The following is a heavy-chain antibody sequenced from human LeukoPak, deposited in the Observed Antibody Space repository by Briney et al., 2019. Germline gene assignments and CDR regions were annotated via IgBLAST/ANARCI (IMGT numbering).Heavy chain of an antibody. CDR3: ARDLETYYDSSGYYHDAFDI. J-gene: IGHJ3*02. V-gene: IGHV6-1*01. Sequence: SQTLSLTCAISGDSVSSNSAAWNWIRQSPSGGLEWLGRTYYRSKWYNDYAVSVKSRITINPDTSKNQFSLQLNSVTPEDTAVYYCARDLETYYDSSGYYHDAFDIWGQGTMVTVSS. D-gene: IGHD3-22*01. CDR1: GDSVSSNSAA. CDR2: TYYRSKWYN.